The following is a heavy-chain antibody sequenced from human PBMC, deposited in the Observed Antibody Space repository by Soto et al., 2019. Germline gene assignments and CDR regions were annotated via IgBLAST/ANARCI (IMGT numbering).Heavy chain of an antibody. D-gene: IGHD1-7*01. Sequence: ASVKVSCKASGYTFTSYGISWVRQAPGQGLEWMGWISAYNGNTNYAQKLQGRVTMTTDTSTSTAYMELRSLRSDDTAVYYCARVMDYNWNYGPNWFDPWSQGTLVTVSS. CDR2: ISAYNGNT. V-gene: IGHV1-18*01. CDR1: GYTFTSYG. J-gene: IGHJ5*02. CDR3: ARVMDYNWNYGPNWFDP.